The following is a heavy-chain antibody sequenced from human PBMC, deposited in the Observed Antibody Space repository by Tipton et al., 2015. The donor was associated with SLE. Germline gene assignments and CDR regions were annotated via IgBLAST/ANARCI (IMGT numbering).Heavy chain of an antibody. D-gene: IGHD2-8*01. J-gene: IGHJ3*02. V-gene: IGHV4-34*01. CDR2: INHSGST. CDR3: ARGQWNAFDI. CDR1: GGSFSDYY. Sequence: TLSLTCAVYGGSFSDYYWSWIRQPPGKGLEWIGEINHSGSTNYNPSLKSRVTISVDTSKNQFSLKLSSVTAADTAVYYCARGQWNAFDIWGQGTMVTVSS.